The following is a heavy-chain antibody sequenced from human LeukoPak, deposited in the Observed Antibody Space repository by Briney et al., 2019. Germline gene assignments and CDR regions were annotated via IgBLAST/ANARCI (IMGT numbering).Heavy chain of an antibody. D-gene: IGHD6-19*01. J-gene: IGHJ4*02. Sequence: GGSLRLSCAASGFTFSSYWMFWVRQAPGKGLVWVSRINSDGSSTSYADSVKGRFTISRGNAKNTLYLQMNSLRAEDTAVYYCARGLGSGWTYYFDYWGQGTLVTVSS. CDR1: GFTFSSYW. CDR3: ARGLGSGWTYYFDY. V-gene: IGHV3-74*01. CDR2: INSDGSST.